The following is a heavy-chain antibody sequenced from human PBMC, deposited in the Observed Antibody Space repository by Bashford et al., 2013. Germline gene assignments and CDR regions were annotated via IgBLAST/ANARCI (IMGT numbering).Heavy chain of an antibody. CDR1: GYTFTGYY. CDR3: AKDKGYGDYVRGYYYGMDV. Sequence: ASVKVSCKASGYTFTGYYMHWVRQAPGQGLEWMGWINPNSGGTNYAQKFQGRVTMTRDTSISTAYMELSSLRSEDTALYYCAKDKGYGDYVRGYYYGMDVWGQGTTVTVSS. D-gene: IGHD4-17*01. J-gene: IGHJ6*02. CDR2: INPNSGGT. V-gene: IGHV1-2*02.